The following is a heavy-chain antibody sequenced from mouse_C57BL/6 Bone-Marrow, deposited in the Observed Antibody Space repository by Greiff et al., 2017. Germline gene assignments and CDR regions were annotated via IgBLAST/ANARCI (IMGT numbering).Heavy chain of an antibody. V-gene: IGHV1-81*01. D-gene: IGHD1-1*01. CDR2: IYPRSGNT. Sequence: QVQLKESGAELARPGASVKLSCKASGYTFTSYGISWVKQRTGQGLEWIGEIYPRSGNTYYNEKFKGKATLTADKSSSTAYMELRSLTSEDSAVYVGARHGSSLWYFDVWGTGTTVTVSS. J-gene: IGHJ1*03. CDR3: ARHGSSLWYFDV. CDR1: GYTFTSYG.